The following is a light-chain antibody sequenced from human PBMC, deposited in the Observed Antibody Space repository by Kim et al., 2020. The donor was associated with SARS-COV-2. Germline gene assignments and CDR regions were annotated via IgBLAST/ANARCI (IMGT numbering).Light chain of an antibody. CDR2: AAS. CDR1: QSISSY. V-gene: IGKV1-9*01. J-gene: IGKJ1*01. Sequence: ASVGDRVTITCRASQSISSYLDWYQQKPGKAPKLLIYAASTLQSGVPSRFSGSGSGTDFTLTISSLQPEDVATYYCQQLNSYPRTFGQGTKVDIK. CDR3: QQLNSYPRT.